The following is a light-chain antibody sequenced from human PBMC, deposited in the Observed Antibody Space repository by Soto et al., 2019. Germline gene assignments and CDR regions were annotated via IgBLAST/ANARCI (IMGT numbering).Light chain of an antibody. CDR1: QSVSSY. CDR3: QQRSNWEFT. J-gene: IGKJ3*01. V-gene: IGKV3-11*01. Sequence: EIVLTQSPATLSLSPGERATLSCRASQSVSSYLGWYQQKPGQAPRLLIYDASNRATGIPARFSSSGSGTDFTHTISSLEAEDVAVYYCQQRSNWEFTFGPGTKVDIK. CDR2: DAS.